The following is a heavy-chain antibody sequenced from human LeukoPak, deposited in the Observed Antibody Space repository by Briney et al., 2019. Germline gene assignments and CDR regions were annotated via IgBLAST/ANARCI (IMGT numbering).Heavy chain of an antibody. V-gene: IGHV4-39*01. CDR2: IYYSGST. CDR1: GGSISSSTYY. CDR3: ARHFYGSGSFYGLTGFDY. D-gene: IGHD3-10*01. J-gene: IGHJ4*02. Sequence: SETLSLTCTVSGGSISSSTYYWGWIRQPPGKGLEWIGSIYYSGSTHYNPSLKSRVTISVDTSKNQFSLKLSSVTAADTAVYYCARHFYGSGSFYGLTGFDYWGQGTLVTVSS.